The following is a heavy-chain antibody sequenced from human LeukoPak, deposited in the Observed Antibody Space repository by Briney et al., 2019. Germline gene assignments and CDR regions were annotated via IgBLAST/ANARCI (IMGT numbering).Heavy chain of an antibody. CDR1: GFTFSSYA. J-gene: IGHJ4*02. CDR2: ISGSGGCT. V-gene: IGHV3-23*01. D-gene: IGHD5-18*01. Sequence: GGSLRLSCAASGFTFSSYAMRWVRQAPGKGLEWVSAISGSGGCTYYADSVKGRFTISRDNSKNTLYLQMNSLRAEDTAVYYCAKDQGYSYGKFDYWGQGTLVTVSS. CDR3: AKDQGYSYGKFDY.